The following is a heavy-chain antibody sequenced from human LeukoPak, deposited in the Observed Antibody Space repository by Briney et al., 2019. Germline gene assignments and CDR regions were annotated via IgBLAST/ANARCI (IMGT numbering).Heavy chain of an antibody. CDR2: ISGSGGST. CDR3: ANMRAYCSGGSCSNDY. Sequence: GGSLRLSCSASGFTFINHWMSWVRQAPGKGLEWVSAISGSGGSTYYADSVKGRFTISRDNSKNTLYLQMNSLRAEDTAVYYCANMRAYCSGGSCSNDYWGQGTLVTVSS. J-gene: IGHJ4*02. D-gene: IGHD2-15*01. CDR1: GFTFINHW. V-gene: IGHV3-23*01.